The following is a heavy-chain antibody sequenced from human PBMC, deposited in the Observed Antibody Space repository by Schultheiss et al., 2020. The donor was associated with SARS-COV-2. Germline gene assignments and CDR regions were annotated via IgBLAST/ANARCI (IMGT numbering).Heavy chain of an antibody. CDR2: VYYTGVT. Sequence: SETLSLTCSVSGDSMNNYYWSWVRQPPGKGLEWIGYVYYTGVTNYTPSLKSRVTISIDTSKSQFSMNLKSVTAADTAVYYCARSLAAAGPYYWGQGTLVTVSS. J-gene: IGHJ4*02. V-gene: IGHV4-59*01. CDR3: ARSLAAAGPYY. CDR1: GDSMNNYY. D-gene: IGHD6-13*01.